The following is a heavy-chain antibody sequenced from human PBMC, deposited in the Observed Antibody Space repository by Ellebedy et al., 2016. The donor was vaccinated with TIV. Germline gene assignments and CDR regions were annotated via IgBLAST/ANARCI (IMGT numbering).Heavy chain of an antibody. CDR2: ISAYNGNT. J-gene: IGHJ4*02. Sequence: ASVKVSXXASGYTFPSYGISWVRQAPGQGLEWMGWISAYNGNTNYAQKLQGRVTMTTDTSTSTAYMELRSLRSDDTAVYYCARDDYGDYVEDDYWGQGTLVTVSS. V-gene: IGHV1-18*01. D-gene: IGHD4-17*01. CDR1: GYTFPSYG. CDR3: ARDDYGDYVEDDY.